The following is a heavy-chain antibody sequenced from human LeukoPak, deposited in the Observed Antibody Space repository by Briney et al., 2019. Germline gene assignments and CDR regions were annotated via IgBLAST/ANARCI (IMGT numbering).Heavy chain of an antibody. CDR3: ARESGAAPAFDI. V-gene: IGHV1-2*02. Sequence: ASVKVSCKASGYTFTDSYIHWGRQAPGQGLEWLAWINPLTFKVEYAHRFQGRVTVTRDTSISTAYMELSGLRSDDTAVYFCARESGAAPAFDIWGQGTLVTVSS. J-gene: IGHJ3*02. CDR2: INPLTFKV. D-gene: IGHD1-26*01. CDR1: GYTFTDSY.